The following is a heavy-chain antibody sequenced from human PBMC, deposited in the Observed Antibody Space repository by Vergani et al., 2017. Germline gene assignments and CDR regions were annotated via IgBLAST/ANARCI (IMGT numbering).Heavy chain of an antibody. Sequence: VQLLESGGGLVQPGGSLRLSCAASGFTFSSYAMSWIRQPPGKGLEWIGSIYYSGSTYYNPSLKSRVTISVDTSKNQFSLKLSSVTAADTAVYYCAVVVPDPHWALDYWGQGTLVTVSS. CDR1: GFTFSSYA. CDR3: AVVVPDPHWALDY. D-gene: IGHD2-2*01. CDR2: IYYSGST. V-gene: IGHV4-59*05. J-gene: IGHJ4*02.